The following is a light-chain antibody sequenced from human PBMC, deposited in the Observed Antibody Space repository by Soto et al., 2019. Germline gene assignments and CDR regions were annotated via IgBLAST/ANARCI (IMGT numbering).Light chain of an antibody. CDR1: QTISNY. CDR2: AAS. J-gene: IGKJ2*01. CDR3: QQSYSTPRYT. V-gene: IGKV1-39*01. Sequence: DIQMTQSPSSLSASVGDRVTITCRASQTISNYLNWYQQKPGKAPNLLIYAASNLQSGVPSRFSGSSSGTDFTLTISSLQPEHFATYYCQQSYSTPRYTFGQGTKLEIK.